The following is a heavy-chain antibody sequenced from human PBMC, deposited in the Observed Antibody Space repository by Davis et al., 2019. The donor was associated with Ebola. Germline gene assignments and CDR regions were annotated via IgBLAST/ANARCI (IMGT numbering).Heavy chain of an antibody. J-gene: IGHJ6*02. Sequence: LSLTCAASGFTFSSYGMHWVRQAPGKGLEWVAVISYDGSNKYYADSVKGRFTISRDNSKNTLYLQMNSLRAEDTAVYYCARDVGHDYGDYISGMDVWGQGTTVTVSS. CDR1: GFTFSSYG. CDR2: ISYDGSNK. V-gene: IGHV3-30*03. D-gene: IGHD4-17*01. CDR3: ARDVGHDYGDYISGMDV.